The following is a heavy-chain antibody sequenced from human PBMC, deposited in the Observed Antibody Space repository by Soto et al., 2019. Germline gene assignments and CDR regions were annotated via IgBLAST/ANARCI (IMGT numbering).Heavy chain of an antibody. CDR2: INHSGST. J-gene: IGHJ4*02. D-gene: IGHD3-22*01. CDR1: GGSFSGYY. CDR3: ARLEDDSSGYYLAY. V-gene: IGHV4-34*01. Sequence: PSETLSLTCAVYGGSFSGYYWSWIRQPPGKGLEWIGEINHSGSTNYNPSLKSRVTISVDTSKNQFSLKLSSVTAADTAVYYCARLEDDSSGYYLAYWGQGTLVTVSS.